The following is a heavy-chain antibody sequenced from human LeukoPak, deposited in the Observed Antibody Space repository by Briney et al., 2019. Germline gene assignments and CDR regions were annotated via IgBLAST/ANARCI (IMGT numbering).Heavy chain of an antibody. J-gene: IGHJ4*02. D-gene: IGHD5-12*01. Sequence: GGSLRLSCAASGFTFSSYSMNWVRQAPGKGLEWVSSISSSSSTIYYADSVKGRFTISRDNAKNSLYLQMNSLRAEDTAVYYCARASYGGYVGYWGQGTLVTVSS. CDR1: GFTFSSYS. CDR2: ISSSSSTI. CDR3: ARASYGGYVGY. V-gene: IGHV3-48*01.